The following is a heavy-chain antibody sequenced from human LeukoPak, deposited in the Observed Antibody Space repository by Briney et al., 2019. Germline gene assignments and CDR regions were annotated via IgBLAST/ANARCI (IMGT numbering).Heavy chain of an antibody. V-gene: IGHV4-39*01. Sequence: SETLSLTCTVSVGSIRSTNHYWAWIRQPPGKGLEWLGSIYYTGSAYHDPSLKSRLTLSVDTSKNQFSLSLTSVTATDTAVYYCARQKGSASSWADFDYWVQGTLVTVSA. CDR3: ARQKGSASSWADFDY. CDR2: IYYTGSA. D-gene: IGHD6-13*01. CDR1: VGSIRSTNHY. J-gene: IGHJ4*02.